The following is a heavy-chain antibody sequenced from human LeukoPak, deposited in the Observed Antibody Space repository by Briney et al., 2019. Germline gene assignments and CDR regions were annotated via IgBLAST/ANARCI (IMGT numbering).Heavy chain of an antibody. J-gene: IGHJ4*02. Sequence: SETLSLTCSVSGASTTIKSYSWGWIRQSPGKGLQWIATFYSDGSTYYNPSLKGRVAISVDVSKSQISLTLTSVTAADTAMYYCARQFLIPATTENYFVSWGQGTLLTVSS. CDR1: GASTTIKSYS. CDR3: ARQFLIPATTENYFVS. D-gene: IGHD5-12*01. V-gene: IGHV4-39*01. CDR2: FYSDGST.